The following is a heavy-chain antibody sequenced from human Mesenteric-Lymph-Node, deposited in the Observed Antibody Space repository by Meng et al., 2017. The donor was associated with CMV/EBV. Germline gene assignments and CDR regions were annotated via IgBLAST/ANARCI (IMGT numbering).Heavy chain of an antibody. V-gene: IGHV3-21*01. CDR3: ARGRGAYQLLHAEYFQH. CDR2: LSGSSTYI. CDR1: GFTFSIYT. J-gene: IGHJ1*01. D-gene: IGHD2-2*01. Sequence: GGSLRLSCAASGFTFSIYTFNWVRQAPGKGLEWVSSLSGSSTYIYYAHSVKGRFSVSRDNAKNSLYLQMNSLRAEDTAVYFCARGRGAYQLLHAEYFQHWGQGTLVTVSS.